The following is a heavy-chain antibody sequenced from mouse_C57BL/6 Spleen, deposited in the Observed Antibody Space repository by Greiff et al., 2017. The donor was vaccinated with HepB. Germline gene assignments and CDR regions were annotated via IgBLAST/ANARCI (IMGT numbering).Heavy chain of an antibody. V-gene: IGHV1-76*01. J-gene: IGHJ2*01. D-gene: IGHD4-1*01. CDR1: GYTFTDYY. Sequence: VQLQQSGAELVRPGASVKLSCKASGYTFTDYYINWVKQRPGQGLEWIARIYPGSGNTYYNEKFKGKATLTAEKSSSTAYMQLSSLTSEDSAVYFCAMDANWVWNWGQGTTLTVSS. CDR2: IYPGSGNT. CDR3: AMDANWVWN.